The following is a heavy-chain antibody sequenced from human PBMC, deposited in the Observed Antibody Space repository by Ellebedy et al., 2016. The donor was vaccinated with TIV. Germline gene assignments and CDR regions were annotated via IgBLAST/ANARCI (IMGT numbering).Heavy chain of an antibody. Sequence: SGPTLVXPTQTLTLTCTFSGFSLTTSEVRVTWIRQPPGKALEWLARIDGDDRKFYSTSLKTRLTISRDTSKNQVVLTMTNVDPADTATYYCARGQHLLGTFDYWGQGTLVTVSS. J-gene: IGHJ4*02. V-gene: IGHV2-70*04. CDR3: ARGQHLLGTFDY. CDR2: IDGDDRK. CDR1: GFSLTTSEVR. D-gene: IGHD2/OR15-2a*01.